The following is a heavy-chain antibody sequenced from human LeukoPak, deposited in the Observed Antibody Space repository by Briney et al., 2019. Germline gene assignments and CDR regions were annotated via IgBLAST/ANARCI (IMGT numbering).Heavy chain of an antibody. Sequence: SETLSLTCIVSGSSISTYYWSWIRQSPGKGLEWIGYIYSSGSTNYNPSLKRRVIISVDTSKNQFSLKLSSVTAADTAVYYCARHGASYYYDSNTWFDPWGQGTLVTVSS. V-gene: IGHV4-4*09. CDR3: ARHGASYYYDSNTWFDP. J-gene: IGHJ5*02. D-gene: IGHD3-22*01. CDR2: IYSSGST. CDR1: GSSISTYY.